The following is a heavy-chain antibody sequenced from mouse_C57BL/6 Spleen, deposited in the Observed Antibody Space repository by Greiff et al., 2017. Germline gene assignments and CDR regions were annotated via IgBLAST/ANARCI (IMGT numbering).Heavy chain of an antibody. D-gene: IGHD4-1*01. CDR2: ISDGGSYT. J-gene: IGHJ2*01. CDR1: GFTFSSYA. V-gene: IGHV5-4*01. CDR3: ARAPNWDLYYFDY. Sequence: EVQVVESGGGLVKPGGSLKLSCAASGFTFSSYAMSWVRQTPEKRLEWVATISDGGSYTYYPDNVKGRFTISRDNAKNNLYLQMSHLKSEDTAMYYCARAPNWDLYYFDYWGQGTTLTVSS.